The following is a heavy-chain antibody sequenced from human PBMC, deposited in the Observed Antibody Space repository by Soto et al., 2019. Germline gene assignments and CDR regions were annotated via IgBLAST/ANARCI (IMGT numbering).Heavy chain of an antibody. CDR2: IYYTGNN. J-gene: IGHJ4*02. V-gene: IGHV4-30-4*01. CDR3: SREPKQNYDSSPWNGCFDS. Sequence: QVHLQESGPGLVKPSQTLSLSCTVSGDSISSPHYYWTWIRQPPGKGLEWVGYIYYTGNNFYNPALKSRVDMSVDPSTNQFSLKLASVTDADKAVDFCSREPKQNYDSSPWNGCFDSWGPGTLVTVSS. CDR1: GDSISSPHYY. D-gene: IGHD3-22*01.